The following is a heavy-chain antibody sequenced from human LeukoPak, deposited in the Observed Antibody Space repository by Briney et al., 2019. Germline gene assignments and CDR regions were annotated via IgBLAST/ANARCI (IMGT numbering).Heavy chain of an antibody. V-gene: IGHV4-39*07. D-gene: IGHD3-3*01. CDR2: IYYSGST. CDR3: AQSSPGPYYDFWSGYLGLDY. CDR1: GGSISSSSYY. J-gene: IGHJ4*02. Sequence: SETLSLTCTVSGGSISSSSYYWGWIRQPPGKGLEWIGSIYYSGSTYYNPSLKSRVTISVDTSENQFSLKLSSVTAADTAVYYCAQSSPGPYYDFWSGYLGLDYWGQGTLVTVSS.